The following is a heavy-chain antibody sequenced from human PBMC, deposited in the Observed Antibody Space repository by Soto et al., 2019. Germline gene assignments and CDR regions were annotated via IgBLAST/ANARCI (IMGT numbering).Heavy chain of an antibody. CDR3: ERNGSN. CDR1: GVSISNSSYY. J-gene: IGHJ4*02. CDR2: IYYSGVT. Sequence: LSLTCTVSGVSISNSSYYWGWIRRPPGKGLEWIGTIYYSGVTYYNPSLKSRVTISVDTSKNQFSLKLTSVTAADPAVYYCERNGSNWGQGTLVTVS. V-gene: IGHV4-39*01.